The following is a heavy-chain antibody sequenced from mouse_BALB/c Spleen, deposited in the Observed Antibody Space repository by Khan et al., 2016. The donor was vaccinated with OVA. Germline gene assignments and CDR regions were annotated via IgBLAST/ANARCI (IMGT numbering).Heavy chain of an antibody. J-gene: IGHJ2*01. CDR1: GYSFTSGYG. CDR3: ARTARIKY. V-gene: IGHV3-2*02. D-gene: IGHD1-2*01. CDR2: ISYSGST. Sequence: EVQLQESGPGLVKPSQSLSLTCTVTGYSFTSGYGWNWIRQFPGNKLEWTGYISYSGSTNYNPSLKSRISITRDTSKNQFFLQLNSVTTEDTATYYCARTARIKYWGQGTTLTVSS.